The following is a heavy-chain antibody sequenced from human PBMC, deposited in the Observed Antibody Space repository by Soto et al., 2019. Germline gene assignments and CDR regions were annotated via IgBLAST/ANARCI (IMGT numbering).Heavy chain of an antibody. V-gene: IGHV1-24*01. Sequence: ASVKVSCKVSGYTLTELSMHWVRQAPGKGLEWMGGFDPEDGETIYAQKFQGRVTMTEDTSTDTAYMELSSLRSEDTAVYYCATDVPTIPYSSSSAAFDIGGQGTMVTGSS. CDR2: FDPEDGET. J-gene: IGHJ3*02. CDR3: ATDVPTIPYSSSSAAFDI. CDR1: GYTLTELS. D-gene: IGHD6-6*01.